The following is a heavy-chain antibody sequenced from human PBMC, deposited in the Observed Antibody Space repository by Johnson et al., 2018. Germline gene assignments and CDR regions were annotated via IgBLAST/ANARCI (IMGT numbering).Heavy chain of an antibody. CDR1: GFSFSTYG. J-gene: IGHJ3*02. D-gene: IGHD3-16*01. CDR3: ARSRSDSYVIDI. Sequence: VQLVESGGGVVQPGRSLRLSCAASGFSFSTYGMHWVRQAPGKGLEWVAGISYDGNKKYDADSVKGRFTISRDNSKNTLYLQMNSLRAEDTAVYYCARSRSDSYVIDIWGQGTMVTVSP. V-gene: IGHV3-30*03. CDR2: ISYDGNKK.